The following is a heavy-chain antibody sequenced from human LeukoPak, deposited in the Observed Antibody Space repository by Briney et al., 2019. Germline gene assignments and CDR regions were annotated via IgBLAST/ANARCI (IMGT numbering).Heavy chain of an antibody. V-gene: IGHV3-23*01. D-gene: IGHD6-13*01. Sequence: GGSLRLSCTASGFTFSSYSMNWVRQAPGKGLQWVSTIRGNGDSTYYVDSVKGRFAISRDNSKNTLYLQMNSLRAEDTAVYYCTKDGSSSWHNWFDPWGQGTLVTVSS. J-gene: IGHJ5*02. CDR2: IRGNGDST. CDR3: TKDGSSSWHNWFDP. CDR1: GFTFSSYS.